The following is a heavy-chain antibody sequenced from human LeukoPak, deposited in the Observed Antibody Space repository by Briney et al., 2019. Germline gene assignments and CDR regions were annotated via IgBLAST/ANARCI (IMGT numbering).Heavy chain of an antibody. CDR3: ARDFGGGELAADP. CDR1: GFIFSDYY. V-gene: IGHV3-11*01. J-gene: IGHJ5*02. Sequence: PGGSLRLSCAASGFIFSDYYMFWFRQSPGKGLDWVSYIGSSGSIIHYADSVKGRFTISRDNAKNLLYLQMNSLRADDTGFYYCARDFGGGELAADPWGQGTLVTVSS. CDR2: IGSSGSII. D-gene: IGHD3-16*01.